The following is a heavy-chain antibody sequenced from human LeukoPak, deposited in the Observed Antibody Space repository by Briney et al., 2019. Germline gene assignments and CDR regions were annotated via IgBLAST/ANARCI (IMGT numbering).Heavy chain of an antibody. J-gene: IGHJ4*02. CDR2: IYYSGTT. CDR3: ARGSIEAAGIFDY. V-gene: IGHV4-59*01. CDR1: GGSISSYW. D-gene: IGHD6-13*01. Sequence: SETLSLTCTVSGGSISSYWWSWLRQPPGKGLDWIGYIYYSGTTNYNPSLKGRVTISVDTSKNQFSLKLSSVTAADTAVYYCARGSIEAAGIFDYWGQGTLVTVSS.